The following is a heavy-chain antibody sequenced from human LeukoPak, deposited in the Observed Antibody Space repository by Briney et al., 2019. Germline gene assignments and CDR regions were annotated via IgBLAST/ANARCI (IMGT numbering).Heavy chain of an antibody. CDR1: GFTFSNYA. J-gene: IGHJ3*02. V-gene: IGHV3-33*01. CDR2: IWYDGSNR. D-gene: IGHD3-22*01. CDR3: ARYSRYDAFDI. Sequence: GGSLRLSCAASGFTFSNYAMHWVRQAPGKGLEWVAVIWYDGSNRYYTDSVKGRFTISRENAKNSLYLQMNSLRAGDTAVYYCARYSRYDAFDIWGQGTMVTVSS.